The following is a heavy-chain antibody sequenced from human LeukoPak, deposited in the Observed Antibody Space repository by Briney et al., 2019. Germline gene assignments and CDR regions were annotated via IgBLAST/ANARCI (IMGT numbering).Heavy chain of an antibody. D-gene: IGHD2-2*01. CDR2: ISGSGGTT. J-gene: IGHJ4*02. CDR3: AKGNLVIVPAAIGY. Sequence: GGPLRLSCAASGFTFSSYWMSWVRQAPGKGLEWVSGISGSGGTTYYADSVKGRSTVSRDNSKNTLYLQMNSLRAEDTAVYYCAKGNLVIVPAAIGYWGQGTLVTVSS. CDR1: GFTFSSYW. V-gene: IGHV3-23*01.